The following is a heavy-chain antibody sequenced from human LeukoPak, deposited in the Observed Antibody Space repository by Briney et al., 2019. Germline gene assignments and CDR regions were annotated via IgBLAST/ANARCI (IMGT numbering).Heavy chain of an antibody. CDR1: GFTFSSYA. J-gene: IGHJ4*02. CDR3: ARDPSNSGSYSRLDQ. Sequence: GGSLRLSCAASGFTFSSYAMSWVRQAPGKGLEWVSAISGSGGSTYYADSVKGRFTISRDNSKNTLYLQMNSLRAEDTAVYYCARDPSNSGSYSRLDQWGQGTLVTVSS. D-gene: IGHD1-26*01. CDR2: ISGSGGST. V-gene: IGHV3-23*01.